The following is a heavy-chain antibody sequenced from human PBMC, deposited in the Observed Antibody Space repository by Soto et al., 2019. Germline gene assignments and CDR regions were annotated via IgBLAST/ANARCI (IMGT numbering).Heavy chain of an antibody. V-gene: IGHV3-30*18. CDR1: GFTFSSYG. CDR3: ANEAY. CDR2: IAYDGSNK. J-gene: IGHJ4*02. Sequence: QVQLLESGGGVVQPGRSLRLSCAASGFTFSSYGMHWFRQAPGKGLEWVAVIAYDGSNKYYADSVKGRFTISRDNAKNTLYLRMNSLRAEDTAVYYCANEAYWGQGTLVTVSS.